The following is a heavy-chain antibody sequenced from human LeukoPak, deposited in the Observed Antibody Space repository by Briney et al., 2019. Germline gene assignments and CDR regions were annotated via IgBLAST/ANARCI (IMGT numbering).Heavy chain of an antibody. D-gene: IGHD3-10*01. J-gene: IGHJ4*02. Sequence: PSETLSLTCTVSGYSISSSYYWGWIRQSPGKGLQWIGSIYHSGSTYYNPSLKTRVTISLDMAKTQFSLRLRSVTAADTAVYYCVRERPPSWFGEWSTYFFDNWGQGTVVTVSS. V-gene: IGHV4-38-2*02. CDR2: IYHSGST. CDR3: VRERPPSWFGEWSTYFFDN. CDR1: GYSISSSYY.